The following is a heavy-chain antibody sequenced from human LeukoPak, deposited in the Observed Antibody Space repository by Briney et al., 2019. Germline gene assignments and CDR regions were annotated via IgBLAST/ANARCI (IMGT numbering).Heavy chain of an antibody. CDR2: ISGSGGST. Sequence: GGSLRLSCAASGFTFSSYAMSWVRQAPEKGLEWVSTISGSGGSTYYTDSVRGRFTISRDNSKNTLYLQMNSLRAEDTAVYYCARDGYNSHFDYWGQGTLVTVSS. CDR1: GFTFSSYA. CDR3: ARDGYNSHFDY. J-gene: IGHJ4*02. V-gene: IGHV3-23*01. D-gene: IGHD5-24*01.